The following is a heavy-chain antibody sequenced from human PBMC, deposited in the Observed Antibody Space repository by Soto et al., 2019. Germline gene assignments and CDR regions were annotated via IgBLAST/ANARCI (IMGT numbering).Heavy chain of an antibody. Sequence: PGGSLRLSCAASGFTFSSYWMSWVRQVPGKGLEWVANLKQDGSEKYYVDSVRGRFTISRDNAKNSMYLQMNTLRAEDTAVYYCGRGSAGDEDAYYGVDVWGQGTTVTVSS. CDR3: GRGSAGDEDAYYGVDV. J-gene: IGHJ6*02. V-gene: IGHV3-7*01. CDR2: LKQDGSEK. D-gene: IGHD3-16*01. CDR1: GFTFSSYW.